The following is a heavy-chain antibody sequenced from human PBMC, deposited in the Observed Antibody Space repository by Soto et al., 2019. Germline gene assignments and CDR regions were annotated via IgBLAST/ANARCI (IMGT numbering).Heavy chain of an antibody. D-gene: IGHD2-2*01. CDR3: ARDTVVVPALFDP. V-gene: IGHV4-61*01. CDR1: GGSVSSGNYY. J-gene: IGHJ5*02. Sequence: PETLSLTSTVSGGSVSSGNYYWNWIRQPPGKGLEWIGSVYYSGRTKYNPSLKRRVTISVDTSRNQFSLKVNSVTAADTAVYYCARDTVVVPALFDPWGQGTLVTVSS. CDR2: VYYSGRT.